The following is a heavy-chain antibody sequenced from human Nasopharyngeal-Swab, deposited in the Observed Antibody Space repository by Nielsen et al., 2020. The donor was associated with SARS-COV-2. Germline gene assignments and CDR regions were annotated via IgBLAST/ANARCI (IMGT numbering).Heavy chain of an antibody. CDR3: ARELVPGYYGMDV. V-gene: IGHV3-30*04. CDR1: GFTFSSYA. J-gene: IGHJ6*02. Sequence: GESLKISCAASGFTFSSYAMHWVRQAPGKGLEWVAVISYDGSNKYYADSVKGRFTISRDNSKNTLYLQMNSLRAEDTAVYYCARELVPGYYGMDVWGQGTTVTVSS. D-gene: IGHD6-13*01. CDR2: ISYDGSNK.